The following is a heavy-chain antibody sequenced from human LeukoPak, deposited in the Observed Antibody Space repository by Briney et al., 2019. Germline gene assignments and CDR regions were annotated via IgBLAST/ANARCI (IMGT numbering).Heavy chain of an antibody. V-gene: IGHV3-48*01. CDR3: TADSRIAPRYYLDY. CDR1: GFTFSSYS. CDR2: ISSSSSTI. J-gene: IGHJ4*02. Sequence: GGSLRLSCAASGFTFSSYSMNWVRQAPGKGLEWVSYISSSSSTIYYADSVKGRFTISRDNAKNSLYLQMNSLKTEDTAVYYCTADSRIAPRYYLDYWGQGTLVTVSS. D-gene: IGHD3-22*01.